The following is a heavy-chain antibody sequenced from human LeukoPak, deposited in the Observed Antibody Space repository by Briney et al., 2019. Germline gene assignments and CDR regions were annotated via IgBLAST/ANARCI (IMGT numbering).Heavy chain of an antibody. V-gene: IGHV1-8*01. J-gene: IGHJ6*02. Sequence: ASVKVSCKASGYTFTSYNINWVRQAAGQGLEWMGWMNPHSGDTGHAQKLQGRFTMTRDTSINTAYMELSSLRSDDTAVYYCARADSVLSADKSVFYYNGLDVWGQGTTVTVSS. CDR2: MNPHSGDT. CDR1: GYTFTSYN. D-gene: IGHD2-2*01. CDR3: ARADSVLSADKSVFYYNGLDV.